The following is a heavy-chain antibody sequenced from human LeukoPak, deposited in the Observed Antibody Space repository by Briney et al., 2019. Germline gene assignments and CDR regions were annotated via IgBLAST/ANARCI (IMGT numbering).Heavy chain of an antibody. CDR1: GFRFGDHV. CDR3: TFSAWYYFEY. J-gene: IGHJ4*02. CDR2: IRSKPYGGTT. D-gene: IGHD6-19*01. V-gene: IGHV3-49*04. Sequence: GGSLRLSCRGSGFRFGDHVMSWVRQAPGKGLEWIGCIRSKPYGGTTEYAASVKGRFFISRDDSKSIAYLHMNSLKTEDTAVYYCTFSAWYYFEYWGQGTLVTVSS.